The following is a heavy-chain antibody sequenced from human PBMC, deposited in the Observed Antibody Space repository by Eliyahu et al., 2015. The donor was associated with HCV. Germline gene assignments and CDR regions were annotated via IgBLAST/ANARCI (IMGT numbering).Heavy chain of an antibody. V-gene: IGHV2-26*01. Sequence: QVTLKESGPVLVQPTETLTLTCTVSXFSLXNARMGVSWIRQPPGKALEWLAHIFSNDEKSYSTSLKSRLTISKDTSKSQXVLTMTNMDPVDTATYYCALDHFIAGLPHFDYWGQGTLVTVSS. CDR2: IFSNDEK. CDR3: ALDHFIAGLPHFDY. D-gene: IGHD6-13*01. J-gene: IGHJ4*02. CDR1: XFSLXNARMG.